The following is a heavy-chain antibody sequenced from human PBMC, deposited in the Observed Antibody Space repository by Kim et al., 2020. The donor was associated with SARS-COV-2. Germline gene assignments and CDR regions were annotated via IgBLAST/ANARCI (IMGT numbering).Heavy chain of an antibody. CDR2: IYYSGST. Sequence: SETLSLTCTVSGGSISSGGYYWSWIRQHPGKGLEWIGYIYYSGSTYYNPSLKSRVTISVDTSKNQFSLKLSSVTAADTAVYYCARAAMTTPWWFDPWGQGTLVTVSS. V-gene: IGHV4-31*03. J-gene: IGHJ5*02. D-gene: IGHD4-17*01. CDR3: ARAAMTTPWWFDP. CDR1: GGSISSGGYY.